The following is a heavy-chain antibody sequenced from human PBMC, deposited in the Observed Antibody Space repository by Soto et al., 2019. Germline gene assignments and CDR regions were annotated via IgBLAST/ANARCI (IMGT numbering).Heavy chain of an antibody. CDR2: INAGNGNT. D-gene: IGHD3-10*01. Sequence: ASVKVSCKASGYTFTSYAMHWVRQAPGQRLEWMGWINAGNGNTKYSQDFQGRVTITRDTSARTAYMELSSLRSEDTAVYYCARLPQFLWFGALTSRAYYFNYWGPGTLVTVSS. J-gene: IGHJ4*02. V-gene: IGHV1-3*01. CDR3: ARLPQFLWFGALTSRAYYFNY. CDR1: GYTFTSYA.